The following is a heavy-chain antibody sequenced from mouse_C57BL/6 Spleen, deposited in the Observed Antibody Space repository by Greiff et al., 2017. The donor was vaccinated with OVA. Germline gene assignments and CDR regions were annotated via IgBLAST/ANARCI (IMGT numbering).Heavy chain of an antibody. Sequence: QVQLQQPGAELVKPGASVKLSCKASGYTFTSYWMQWVKQRPGQGLEWIGEIDPSDSYTNYNQKFKGKATLTVDTSSSTAYMQLSSLTSEDSAVYYCARGTTDWGDESLGTVSA. V-gene: IGHV1-50*01. J-gene: IGHJ3*01. CDR1: GYTFTSYW. CDR3: ARGTTD. D-gene: IGHD1-1*01. CDR2: IDPSDSYT.